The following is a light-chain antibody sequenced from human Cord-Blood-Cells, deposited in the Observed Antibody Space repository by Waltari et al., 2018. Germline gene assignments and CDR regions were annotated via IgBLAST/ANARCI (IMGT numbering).Light chain of an antibody. Sequence: QSALTQPASVSGSPGQSITIPCTGTSSDVGSSNLVSWYQQHPGKAPKLMIYEGSKRPSGVSNRFSGSKSGNTASLTISGLQAEDEADYYCCSYAGSSTYVVFGGGTKLTVL. CDR1: SSDVGSSNL. V-gene: IGLV2-23*01. J-gene: IGLJ2*01. CDR2: EGS. CDR3: CSYAGSSTYVV.